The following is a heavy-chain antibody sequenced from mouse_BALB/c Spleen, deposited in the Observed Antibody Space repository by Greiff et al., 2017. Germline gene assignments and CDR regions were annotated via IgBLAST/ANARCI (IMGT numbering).Heavy chain of an antibody. D-gene: IGHD3-1*01. CDR1: GYTFTSYT. Sequence: VMLVESGAELARPGASVKMSCKASGYTFTSYTMHWVKQRPGQGLEWIGYINPSSGYTNYNQKFKDKATLTADKSSSTAYMQLSSLTSEDSAVYYCAYSSGYVNWFAYWGQGTLVTVSA. V-gene: IGHV1-4*01. J-gene: IGHJ3*01. CDR3: AYSSGYVNWFAY. CDR2: INPSSGYT.